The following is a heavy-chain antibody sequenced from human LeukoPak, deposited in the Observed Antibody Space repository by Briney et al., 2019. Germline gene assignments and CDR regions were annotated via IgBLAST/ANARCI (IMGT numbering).Heavy chain of an antibody. J-gene: IGHJ5*02. D-gene: IGHD1-1*01. Sequence: TGGSLRLSCAASGFPFSIYWMIWLRQASGKGLEWVANIKQDGSEKFYVDSVKGRFTISRDNTKNSLYLQMNSLRAEDTAVYYCARERPHLWGQGTLVTVSS. CDR3: ARERPHL. CDR2: IKQDGSEK. V-gene: IGHV3-7*04. CDR1: GFPFSIYW.